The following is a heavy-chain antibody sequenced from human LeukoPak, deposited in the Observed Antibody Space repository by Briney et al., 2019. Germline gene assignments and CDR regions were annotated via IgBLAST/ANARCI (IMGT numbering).Heavy chain of an antibody. CDR1: GFTFSGYS. V-gene: IGHV3-21*01. Sequence: PGGSLRLSCAASGFTFSGYSMNWVRQAPGKGLGWVSSISGSSSYIYYADSVKGRFTISRDNAKNSLYLQMNSLRAEDTAVYYCAREEKAGTGYYYYGMDVWGLGTTVTVSS. J-gene: IGHJ6*02. CDR2: ISGSSSYI. CDR3: AREEKAGTGYYYYGMDV. D-gene: IGHD6-19*01.